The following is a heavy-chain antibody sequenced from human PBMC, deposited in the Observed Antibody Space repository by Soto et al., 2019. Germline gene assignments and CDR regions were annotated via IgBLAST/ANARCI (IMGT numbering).Heavy chain of an antibody. CDR2: INPNTGGT. CDR3: AKTSMHGGYFAYDLDY. J-gene: IGHJ4*02. V-gene: IGHV1-2*02. D-gene: IGHD5-12*01. Sequence: ASVKVSCKASGYTFTTYYIHWVRQAPGQGPEWMGWINPNTGGTHYSQGFQGRVTMTRDTSISTAYMELGSLGSDDTAVYFCAKTSMHGGYFAYDLDYWGQGTLVTVSS. CDR1: GYTFTTYY.